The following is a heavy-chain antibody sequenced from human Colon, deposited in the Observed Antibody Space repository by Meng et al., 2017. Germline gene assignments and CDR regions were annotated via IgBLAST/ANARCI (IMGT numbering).Heavy chain of an antibody. J-gene: IGHJ4*02. CDR1: GGSINSGGNY. V-gene: IGHV4-31*01. CDR2: IYKTGDN. CDR3: ARARGGIVAEFFDY. D-gene: IGHD1-26*01. Sequence: QVQLPESGPGLVRPSQTPSPTCTVSGGSINSGGNYWSWIRQHPGKGLEWMGYIYKTGDNYYNPSLKSQVTISIDTSKNQFSLNLTSVTAADTAVYYCARARGGIVAEFFDYWGQGILVTVSS.